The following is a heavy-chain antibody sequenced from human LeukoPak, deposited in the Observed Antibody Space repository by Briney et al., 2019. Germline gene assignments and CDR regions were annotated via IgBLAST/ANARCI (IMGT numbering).Heavy chain of an antibody. CDR2: IFPGDSDT. J-gene: IGHJ4*02. CDR3: AIGYSSSWYYFDH. D-gene: IGHD6-13*01. Sequence: PGESLKISCKGSGYTFTNYWIGWVRQMPGKGLEWMGIIFPGDSDTRYSPSFQGQVTISADKSISTAYLQWSSLKASDTAMYYCAIGYSSSWYYFDHWGQGTLVTVSS. V-gene: IGHV5-51*01. CDR1: GYTFTNYW.